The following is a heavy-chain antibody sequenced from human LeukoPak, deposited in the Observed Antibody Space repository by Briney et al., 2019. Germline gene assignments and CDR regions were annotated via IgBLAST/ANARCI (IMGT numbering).Heavy chain of an antibody. CDR1: GFTVSSNY. D-gene: IGHD3-10*01. V-gene: IGHV3-53*01. Sequence: PGGSLRLSCAASGFTVSSNYMSWVPQAPGKGLVWVSVIYSGGSTYYADSVKGRFTIPRDNSKNTLYLQMNSLRAEDTAVYYCARESLPSEYYFDYWGQGTLVTVSS. J-gene: IGHJ4*02. CDR2: IYSGGST. CDR3: ARESLPSEYYFDY.